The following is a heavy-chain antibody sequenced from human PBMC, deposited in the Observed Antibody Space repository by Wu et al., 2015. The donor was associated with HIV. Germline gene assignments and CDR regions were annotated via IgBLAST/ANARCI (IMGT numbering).Heavy chain of an antibody. CDR1: GFTFTDYY. J-gene: IGHJ4*02. Sequence: QVQLVQSGNEVKKPGASVKVSCKAFGFTFTDYYMHWVRQAPGQGLEWMGWITPNSGSTNYAQKFQGRVTMTRDTSINTVYMELSRLRSDDTAVYYCARGHYYDSSAYYPYWGQGTLVTVSS. V-gene: IGHV1-2*02. CDR3: ARGHYYDSSAYYPY. D-gene: IGHD3-22*01. CDR2: ITPNSGST.